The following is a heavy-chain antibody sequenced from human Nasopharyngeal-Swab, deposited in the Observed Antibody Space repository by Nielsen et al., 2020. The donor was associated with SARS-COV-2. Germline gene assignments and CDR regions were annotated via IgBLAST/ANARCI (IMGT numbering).Heavy chain of an antibody. J-gene: IGHJ5*02. Sequence: GESLKISCAASGFTFSSYAMSWVRQAPGKGLEWVSAISGSGGSTYYADSVKGRFTISRDNSKNTLYLQMNSLRAEDTAVYYCAIRGYSGSYFDWFDPWSQGTLVTVSS. CDR2: ISGSGGST. CDR3: AIRGYSGSYFDWFDP. V-gene: IGHV3-23*01. CDR1: GFTFSSYA. D-gene: IGHD1-26*01.